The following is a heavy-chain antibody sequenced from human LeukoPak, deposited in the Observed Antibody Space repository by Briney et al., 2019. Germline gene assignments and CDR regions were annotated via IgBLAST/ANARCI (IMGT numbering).Heavy chain of an antibody. CDR1: GRSMYSNY. Sequence: PSETLSLTRSVSGRSMYSNYWSWIRQTAGKGLEWIGRFYVGVGPNYNPSFKSRVTISVDTSKNQLVLKLSAVTAADTAVYYCARMRPYDSTGYSPGHYMDVWGKGTTVTVYS. J-gene: IGHJ6*03. CDR3: ARMRPYDSTGYSPGHYMDV. D-gene: IGHD3-22*01. CDR2: FYVGVGP. V-gene: IGHV4-4*07.